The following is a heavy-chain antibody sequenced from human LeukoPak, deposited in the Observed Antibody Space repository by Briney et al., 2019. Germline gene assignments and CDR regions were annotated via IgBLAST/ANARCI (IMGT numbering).Heavy chain of an antibody. CDR1: GFTFSNAW. CDR3: TTVFEDYYDSSGYYCLDY. V-gene: IGHV3-15*01. D-gene: IGHD3-22*01. CDR2: IKSKTDGGTT. Sequence: GGSLRLSCAASGFTFSNAWMSWVRQAPGKGLEWVGRIKSKTDGGTTDYAAPVKGRFTISRDDSKNTLYLQMNSLKTEDTAVYYCTTVFEDYYDSSGYYCLDYWGQGTLVTVSS. J-gene: IGHJ4*02.